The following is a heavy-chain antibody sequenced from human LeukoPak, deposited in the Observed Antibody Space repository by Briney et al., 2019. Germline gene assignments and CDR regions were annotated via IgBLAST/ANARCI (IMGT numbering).Heavy chain of an antibody. Sequence: ASVKVSCKASGYTFTGYYMHWVRQAPGQGLEWMGWINPNSGGTNYAQKFQGRVTMTRNTSISTAYMELSRLRSDDTAKYYCASLSMVRGVPRSDYWGQGTLVTVSS. J-gene: IGHJ4*02. CDR2: INPNSGGT. D-gene: IGHD3-10*01. CDR3: ASLSMVRGVPRSDY. CDR1: GYTFTGYY. V-gene: IGHV1-2*02.